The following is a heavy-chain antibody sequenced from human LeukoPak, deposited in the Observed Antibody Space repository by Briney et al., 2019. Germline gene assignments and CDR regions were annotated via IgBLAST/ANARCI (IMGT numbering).Heavy chain of an antibody. Sequence: GGSLRLSCAASGFTVSSNYMSWVRQAPGKGLEWVSVIYSGGSTYYADSVKGRFTISRDNSKNTLYLQMNSLRAEDTAVYYCAKEGFYCSGGSCYSFYYYYMDVWGKGTTVTVSS. D-gene: IGHD2-15*01. CDR3: AKEGFYCSGGSCYSFYYYYMDV. V-gene: IGHV3-53*01. CDR1: GFTVSSNY. J-gene: IGHJ6*03. CDR2: IYSGGST.